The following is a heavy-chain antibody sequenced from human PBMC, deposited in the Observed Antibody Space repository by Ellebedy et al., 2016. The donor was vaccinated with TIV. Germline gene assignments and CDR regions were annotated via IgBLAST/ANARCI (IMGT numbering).Heavy chain of an antibody. CDR2: IYSGGST. Sequence: GESLKISCAASGFTLRSNYITWVRPAPGKGLEWVSVIYSGGSTYYADSVKGRFTIPRDNSNNTLYLQMNSLRAEDTAVYYCAKDRLLDYDILTGYYLPYYYGMDVWGQGTTVTVSS. J-gene: IGHJ6*02. D-gene: IGHD3-9*01. CDR1: GFTLRSNY. CDR3: AKDRLLDYDILTGYYLPYYYGMDV. V-gene: IGHV3-53*01.